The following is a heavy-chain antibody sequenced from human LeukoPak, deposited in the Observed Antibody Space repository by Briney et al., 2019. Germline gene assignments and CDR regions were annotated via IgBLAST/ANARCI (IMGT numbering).Heavy chain of an antibody. V-gene: IGHV3-74*01. CDR3: ARGAHSSSWYVANYGMDV. D-gene: IGHD6-13*01. Sequence: GGSLRLSCAASGFTFSSYWMHWVRQAPGKGLVWVSRINSGGSSTSYADSVKGRFTISRDNAKNTLYLQMNSLRAEDTAVYYCARGAHSSSWYVANYGMDVWGQGTTVTVSS. CDR2: INSGGSST. CDR1: GFTFSSYW. J-gene: IGHJ6*02.